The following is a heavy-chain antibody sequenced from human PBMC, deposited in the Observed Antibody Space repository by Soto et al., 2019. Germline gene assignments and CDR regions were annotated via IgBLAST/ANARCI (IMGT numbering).Heavy chain of an antibody. V-gene: IGHV4-34*01. CDR1: GGSFSGYY. D-gene: IGHD1-1*01. CDR2: INHSGSS. CDR3: ARLVGNWYFDV. Sequence: LSLTCAVYGGSFSGYYWSWIRQLPGKGLEWIGEINHSGSSNHNPSLKSRVTMAVDTSKNQFSLKLNSVSAADTAVYYCARLVGNWYFDVWGRCTLFTVSS. J-gene: IGHJ2*01.